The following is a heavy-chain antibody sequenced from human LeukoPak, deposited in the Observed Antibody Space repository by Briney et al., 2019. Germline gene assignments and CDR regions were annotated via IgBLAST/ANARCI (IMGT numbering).Heavy chain of an antibody. CDR1: GFTFSNYV. J-gene: IGHJ3*02. V-gene: IGHV3-23*01. D-gene: IGHD1-1*01. CDR3: VRDLSPVSDRNVWYDALDI. CDR2: ISGSGYYT. Sequence: GGSLRLSCTASGFTFSNYVMRWVRQAPGKGLECLSGISGSGYYTGYADSVKGRFTISRDNSRNMPYLQLNSLRAEDTAIYYCVRDLSPVSDRNVWYDALDIWGQGTMVTVSS.